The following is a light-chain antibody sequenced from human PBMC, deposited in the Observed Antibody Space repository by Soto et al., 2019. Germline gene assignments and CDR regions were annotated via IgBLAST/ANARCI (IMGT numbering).Light chain of an antibody. Sequence: ETELTQSPGTLSLSPGQRATLSCRASQSVSSSYLAWYQQKPGQAPRLLIYGASSRATGIPARFSASGSGTDFTLTISDVQPEDFALYYCHQRQSWPRTFGQGTKVDIK. CDR1: QSVSSSY. CDR2: GAS. V-gene: IGKV3-20*01. CDR3: HQRQSWPRT. J-gene: IGKJ1*01.